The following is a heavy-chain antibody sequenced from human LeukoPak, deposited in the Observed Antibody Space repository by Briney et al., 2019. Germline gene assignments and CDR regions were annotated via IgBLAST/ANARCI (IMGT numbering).Heavy chain of an antibody. CDR3: ARTVDTAEYFDY. CDR1: GGSISGSF. CDR2: IYYSGST. Sequence: SETLSLTCTVSGGSISGSFWSWIRQPPGKGLEWIGYIYYSGSTNYNPSLKSRVTISVDTSKNQFSLKLSSVTAADTAVYYCARTVDTAEYFDYWGQGTLVTVSS. J-gene: IGHJ4*02. V-gene: IGHV4-59*01. D-gene: IGHD5-18*01.